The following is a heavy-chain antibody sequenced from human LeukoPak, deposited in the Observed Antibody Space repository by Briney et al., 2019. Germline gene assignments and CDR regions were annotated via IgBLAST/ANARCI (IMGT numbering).Heavy chain of an antibody. CDR1: GFSFTNTW. V-gene: IGHV3-15*06. J-gene: IGHJ6*02. CDR2: IKGKSDGGTA. Sequence: GGSLRLSCAASGFSFTNTWMNWVRQAPGKGLEWVGRIKGKSDGGTAHYAAPVKGRFTISRDDSKNMLFLQMNTLKTEDTAMYYCSYNMDVWGPGTTVTVSS. CDR3: SYNMDV. D-gene: IGHD1-1*01.